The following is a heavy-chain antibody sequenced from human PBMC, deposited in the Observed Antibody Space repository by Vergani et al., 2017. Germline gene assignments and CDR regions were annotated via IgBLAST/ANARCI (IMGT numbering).Heavy chain of an antibody. CDR2: INHSGST. V-gene: IGHV4-34*01. CDR1: GGSFSGYY. D-gene: IGHD6-13*01. CDR3: ARGPAAGFTQVDY. Sequence: QVQLQQWGAGLLKPSETLSLTCAVYGGSFSGYYWSWIRQPPGKGLEWIGEINHSGSTNYNPSLKSRVTISVDTSKNQFSLKLSSVTAADTAVYYCARGPAAGFTQVDYWGQGTLVTVSS. J-gene: IGHJ4*02.